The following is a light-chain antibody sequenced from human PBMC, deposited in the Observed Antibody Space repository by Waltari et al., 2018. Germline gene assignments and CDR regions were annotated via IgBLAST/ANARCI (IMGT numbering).Light chain of an antibody. CDR3: QQFGSSIMYT. J-gene: IGKJ2*01. CDR2: GVS. Sequence: EVVLTQSPGTLSLSPGETATISCRASQVVSRGRLAWYLHKPGQAPRLHIYGVSGRAASIPDRLSGSGSGTDFSLTISRVEPEDFAVYYCQQFGSSIMYTFGQGTKLEIK. V-gene: IGKV3-20*01. CDR1: QVVSRGR.